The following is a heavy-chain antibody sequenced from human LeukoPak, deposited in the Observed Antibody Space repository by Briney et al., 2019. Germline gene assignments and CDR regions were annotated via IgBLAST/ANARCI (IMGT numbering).Heavy chain of an antibody. Sequence: SSQTLSLTCAVSGGSISSGGSSWSWIRQPPGKGLEWIGYMSHSGSTYYNPSFKSRVTISVDRSKNQISLKLSSLTAADTAVYYCARYPAENWFDPWGQGTLVSVSS. D-gene: IGHD6-25*01. CDR2: MSHSGST. V-gene: IGHV4-30-2*01. J-gene: IGHJ5*02. CDR1: GGSISSGGSS. CDR3: ARYPAENWFDP.